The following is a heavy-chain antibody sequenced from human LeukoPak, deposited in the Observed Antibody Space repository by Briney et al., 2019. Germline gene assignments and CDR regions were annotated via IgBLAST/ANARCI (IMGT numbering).Heavy chain of an antibody. J-gene: IGHJ4*02. CDR2: ISFDGSNT. Sequence: QPGGSLRLSCAASGFTFSSYGMHWVRQAPGKGLEWVALISFDGSNTYYADSVKGRFTISRDNSKNTLYLQMNSLRPEDTSTYYCANENYYGSGSYPDYWGQGTLVTVSS. CDR1: GFTFSSYG. V-gene: IGHV3-30*18. D-gene: IGHD3-10*01. CDR3: ANENYYGSGSYPDY.